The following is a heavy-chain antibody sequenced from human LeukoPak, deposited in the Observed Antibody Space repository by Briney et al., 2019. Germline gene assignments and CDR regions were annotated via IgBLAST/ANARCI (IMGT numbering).Heavy chain of an antibody. CDR1: GFTFSIYA. CDR3: ARSPSSGYFDWFDP. V-gene: IGHV3-30-3*01. CDR2: ISYDGSNK. J-gene: IGHJ5*02. D-gene: IGHD3-22*01. Sequence: PGGSLRLSCAASGFTFSIYAMSWVRQAPGKGLEWVAVISYDGSNKYYADSVKGRFTISRDNSKNTLYLQMNSLRAEDTAVYYCARSPSSGYFDWFDPWGQGTLVTVSS.